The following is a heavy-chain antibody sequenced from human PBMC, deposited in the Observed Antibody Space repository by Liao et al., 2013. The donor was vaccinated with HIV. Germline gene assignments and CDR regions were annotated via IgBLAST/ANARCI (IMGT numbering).Heavy chain of an antibody. CDR2: IYNSENT. D-gene: IGHD3-3*01. Sequence: QLQESGPGLVKPSQTLSLTCNVSGDSINSGKYYWAWIRQPAGRGLEWIGRIYNSENTHYTPSLKGRVTISADTSKNQFSLRLRYVTAADTAVYYCARDDFWSGRYFGAWGPGILVTVSS. CDR1: GDSINSGKYY. CDR3: ARDDFWSGRYFGA. V-gene: IGHV4-61*02. J-gene: IGHJ4*02.